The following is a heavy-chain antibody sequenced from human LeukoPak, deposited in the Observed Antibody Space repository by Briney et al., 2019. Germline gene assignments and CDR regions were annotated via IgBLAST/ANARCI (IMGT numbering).Heavy chain of an antibody. CDR3: VRGNDYGGPHY. V-gene: IGHV3-30-3*01. CDR1: GFTFSSYA. D-gene: IGHD4-23*01. J-gene: IGHJ4*02. CDR2: ISYDGSNK. Sequence: RRSLRLSCAASGFTFSSYAMHWVRQAPGKGLEWVAVISYDGSNKYYADSVKGRFTISRDNGKNTLFLQMNSLRAEDAAVYYCVRGNDYGGPHYWGQGTLVTVSS.